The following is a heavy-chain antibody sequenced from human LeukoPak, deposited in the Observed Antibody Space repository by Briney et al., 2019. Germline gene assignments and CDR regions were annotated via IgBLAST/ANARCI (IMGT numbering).Heavy chain of an antibody. J-gene: IGHJ3*02. V-gene: IGHV1-2*02. CDR3: ARVHPLSCSGGSCYSDSAFDI. CDR2: INPNSGGT. Sequence: ASVKVSCKASGYSFTSYDINWVRQAPGQGLEWMGWINPNSGGTNYAQKFQGRVTMTRDTSISTAYMELSRLRSDDTAVYYCARVHPLSCSGGSCYSDSAFDIWGQGTMVTVSS. D-gene: IGHD2-15*01. CDR1: GYSFTSYD.